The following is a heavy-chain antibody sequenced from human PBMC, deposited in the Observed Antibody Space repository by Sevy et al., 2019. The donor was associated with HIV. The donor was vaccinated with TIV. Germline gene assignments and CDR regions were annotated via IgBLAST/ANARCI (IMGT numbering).Heavy chain of an antibody. Sequence: GGSLRLSCAASGFTFSNYWMSWVRQAPGKGLECVANINEDGSEKYYLDSVKGRFIVSRDNAKNSLYLQMNSLRAEDSAVYYCARERITGSKPDYFHSWGQGTLVTVSS. J-gene: IGHJ4*02. D-gene: IGHD1-20*01. V-gene: IGHV3-7*01. CDR1: GFTFSNYW. CDR2: INEDGSEK. CDR3: ARERITGSKPDYFHS.